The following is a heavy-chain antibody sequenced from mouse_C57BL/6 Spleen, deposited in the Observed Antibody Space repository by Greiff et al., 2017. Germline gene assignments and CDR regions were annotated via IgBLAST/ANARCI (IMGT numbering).Heavy chain of an antibody. J-gene: IGHJ2*01. CDR3: ARYRTGSYFDY. Sequence: EVMLVESGGGLVQPGGSLSLSCAASGFTFTDYYMSWVRQPPGTALEWLGFIRNKANGYTTEYSASVKGRFTISRDNSQSILYLQMNALRAEDSATYYCARYRTGSYFDYWGQGTTRTVSS. CDR2: IRNKANGYTT. CDR1: GFTFTDYY. D-gene: IGHD4-1*01. V-gene: IGHV7-3*01.